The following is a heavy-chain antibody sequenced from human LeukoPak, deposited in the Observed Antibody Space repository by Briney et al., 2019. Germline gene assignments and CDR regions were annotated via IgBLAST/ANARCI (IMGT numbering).Heavy chain of an antibody. Sequence: PGGSLRLSCAASGFTFSSYSMNWVRQAPGKGLEWASSISSSSSYIYYADSVKGRFTISRDNAKNSLYLQMNSLRAEDTAVYYCARDRGYCSSTSCYVRSGIDYWGQGTLVTVSS. D-gene: IGHD2-2*03. CDR2: ISSSSSYI. J-gene: IGHJ4*02. V-gene: IGHV3-21*01. CDR1: GFTFSSYS. CDR3: ARDRGYCSSTSCYVRSGIDY.